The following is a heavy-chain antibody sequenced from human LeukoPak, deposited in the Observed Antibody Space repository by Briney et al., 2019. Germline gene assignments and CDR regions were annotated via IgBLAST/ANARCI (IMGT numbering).Heavy chain of an antibody. CDR2: ISWNSGSI. J-gene: IGHJ4*02. Sequence: PGGSLRLSCAASGFTFSSYAMHWVRQAPGKGLEWVSGISWNSGSIGYADSVKGRFTISRDNAKNSLYLQMNSLRAEDTALYYCATMATIFGLDWGQGTLVTVSS. CDR1: GFTFSSYA. D-gene: IGHD5-24*01. CDR3: ATMATIFGLD. V-gene: IGHV3-9*01.